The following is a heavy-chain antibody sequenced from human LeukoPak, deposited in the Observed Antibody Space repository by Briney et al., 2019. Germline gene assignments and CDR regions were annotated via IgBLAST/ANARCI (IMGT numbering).Heavy chain of an antibody. J-gene: IGHJ5*02. CDR3: ARGFSMPDTELDP. Sequence: ASVKVSCKASGYTFTRYDINWVRQATGQGLEWMGWMNPNSGNTGYAQKFQGRVTMTRNTSISTAYMELSSLRSEDTAVYYCARGFSMPDTELDPWGQGTLVTVSS. V-gene: IGHV1-8*01. CDR2: MNPNSGNT. D-gene: IGHD3-3*02. CDR1: GYTFTRYD.